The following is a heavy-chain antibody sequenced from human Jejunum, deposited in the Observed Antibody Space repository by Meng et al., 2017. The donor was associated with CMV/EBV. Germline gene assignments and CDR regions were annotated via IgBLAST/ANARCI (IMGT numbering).Heavy chain of an antibody. D-gene: IGHD3-3*01. CDR2: INQDGSDK. Sequence: SGLSFSDFWMSWVRQAPGKGLEWVANINQDGSDKYYADSVTGRFTISRDNAENSLYLQMNSLRVEDTAVYYCARDADFWSGSDYWGQGTLVTVSS. CDR1: GLSFSDFW. CDR3: ARDADFWSGSDY. J-gene: IGHJ4*02. V-gene: IGHV3-7*01.